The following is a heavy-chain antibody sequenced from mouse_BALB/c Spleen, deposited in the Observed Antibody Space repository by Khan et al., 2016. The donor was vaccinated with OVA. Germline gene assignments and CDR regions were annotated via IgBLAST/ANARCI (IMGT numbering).Heavy chain of an antibody. D-gene: IGHD2-1*01. CDR1: GSTFSSYT. Sequence: EVELVESGGGLVKPGGSLKLSCEASGSTFSSYTLSWVGQTPGKRLEWVATIIRGVTYTTYQDSVKGRFTIPRDNAKNTLYLQMSSLKSEDTAMSYSTRDGNYAHWYFDVWGAGTTVTVSS. J-gene: IGHJ1*01. CDR3: TRDGNYAHWYFDV. V-gene: IGHV5-6-4*01. CDR2: IIRGVTYT.